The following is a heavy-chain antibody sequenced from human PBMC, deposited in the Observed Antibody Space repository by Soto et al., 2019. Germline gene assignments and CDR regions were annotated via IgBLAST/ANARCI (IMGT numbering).Heavy chain of an antibody. CDR2: TRNKANSYTT. V-gene: IGHV3-72*01. Sequence: EVQLVESGGGLVQPGGSLRLSCAASGFTFSDHYMDWVRQAPGKGLEWVGRTRNKANSYTTEYAASVKGRFTISRDDSKYSLYLQMNSLKTEDTAVYYCARGPHSRVTTGYYYGMDVWGQGTTVTVSS. CDR3: ARGPHSRVTTGYYYGMDV. CDR1: GFTFSDHY. J-gene: IGHJ6*02. D-gene: IGHD4-17*01.